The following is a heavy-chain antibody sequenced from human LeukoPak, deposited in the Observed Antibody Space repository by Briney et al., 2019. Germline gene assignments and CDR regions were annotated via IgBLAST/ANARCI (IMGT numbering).Heavy chain of an antibody. J-gene: IGHJ4*02. CDR3: ARRGYYYDSSGYYSYEGRDY. Sequence: GGSLRLSCAASGFTFDTYSMNWVRQAPGKWLEWVSFISSSSSYTDYADSVKGRFTISRDNTKNSLFLQMNNVRAEDTAVYYCARRGYYYDSSGYYSYEGRDYWGQGTVVTVSS. CDR2: ISSSSSYT. V-gene: IGHV3-21*01. CDR1: GFTFDTYS. D-gene: IGHD3-22*01.